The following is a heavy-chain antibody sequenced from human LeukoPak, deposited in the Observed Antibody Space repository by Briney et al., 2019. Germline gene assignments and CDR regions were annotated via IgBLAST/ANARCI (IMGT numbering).Heavy chain of an antibody. V-gene: IGHV4-31*03. CDR1: GGSISSGGYY. D-gene: IGHD3-10*01. J-gene: IGHJ4*02. CDR2: IYYSGST. CDR3: ARDAYYYGSGRPGHFDY. Sequence: SETLSLTCTVSGGSISSGGYYWSRIRQHPGTGLEWIGYIYYSGSTYYNPSLKSRVTISVDTSKNQFSLKLSSVTAADTAVYYCARDAYYYGSGRPGHFDYWGQGTLVTVSS.